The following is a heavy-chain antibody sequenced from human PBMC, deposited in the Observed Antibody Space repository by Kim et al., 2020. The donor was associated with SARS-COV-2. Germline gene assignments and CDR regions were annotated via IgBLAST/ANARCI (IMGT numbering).Heavy chain of an antibody. V-gene: IGHV3-11*05. D-gene: IGHD3-16*02. J-gene: IGHJ6*02. CDR2: ISSSSSYT. CDR1: GFTFSDYY. CDR3: ARVGYDYVWGSYRDYYYYYGMDV. Sequence: GGSLRLSCAASGFTFSDYYMSWIRQAPWKGLEWVSYISSSSSYTNYAYSVKGRFTISRDNAKNSLYLQMNSLRAEDTAVYYCARVGYDYVWGSYRDYYYYYGMDVWGQGTTVTVSS.